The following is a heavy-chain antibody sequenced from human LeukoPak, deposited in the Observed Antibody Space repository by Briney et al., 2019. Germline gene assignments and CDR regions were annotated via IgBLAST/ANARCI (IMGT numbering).Heavy chain of an antibody. CDR2: ISSSRSYI. V-gene: IGHV3-21*01. CDR1: GFTFSSYS. CDR3: AGDSNYYGSGSYDPDWFDP. J-gene: IGHJ5*02. Sequence: GRSLRLSCAASGFTFSSYSMNWVRQAPGKGLEWVSSISSSRSYIYYADSVKGRFTISRDNAKNSLYLQMNSLRAEDTAVYYCAGDSNYYGSGSYDPDWFDPWGQGTLVTVSS. D-gene: IGHD3-10*01.